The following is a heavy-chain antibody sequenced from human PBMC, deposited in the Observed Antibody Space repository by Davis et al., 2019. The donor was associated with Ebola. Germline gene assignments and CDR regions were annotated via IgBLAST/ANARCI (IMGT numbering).Heavy chain of an antibody. D-gene: IGHD4/OR15-4a*01. CDR1: GGSMNYHY. CDR2: IYYSGRT. CDR3: ARGWDYGEGRIFDY. J-gene: IGHJ4*02. V-gene: IGHV4-59*11. Sequence: GSLRLSCTVSGGSMNYHYWSWIRQSPGKGLEWIGYIYYSGRTKYNPSLKSRVTISVDTSKSQFSLKLTSVTAADTAVYCCARGWDYGEGRIFDYWGPGKLVTVSA.